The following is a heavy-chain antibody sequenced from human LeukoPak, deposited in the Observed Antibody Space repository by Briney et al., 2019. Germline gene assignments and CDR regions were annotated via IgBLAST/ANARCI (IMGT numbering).Heavy chain of an antibody. V-gene: IGHV3-23*01. CDR2: ISGSGGST. D-gene: IGHD6-19*01. J-gene: IGHJ2*01. CDR1: GXTFSSYA. Sequence: PGGSLRLSCAASGXTFSSYAVSWVRQAPGQGLEWVSGISGSGGSTYYADSVKGRFTISRDNSKNTLYLQMNSLRAEDTAVYYCAKDPSLSSSGGGWYFDLWGRGTLVTVSS. CDR3: AKDPSLSSSGGGWYFDL.